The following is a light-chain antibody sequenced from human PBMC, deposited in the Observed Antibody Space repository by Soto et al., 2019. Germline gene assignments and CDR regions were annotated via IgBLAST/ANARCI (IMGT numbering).Light chain of an antibody. CDR1: QTISSW. V-gene: IGKV1-5*01. Sequence: SQMTQAPSTLSASVGDRLTITCRASQTISSWLAWYRQKPGKAPHLLIYDASKLQSGVPASFSGSESGTEFTLTIASLQPDDFATYYCQQYYNYSTFGQGTKVDIK. CDR3: QQYYNYST. CDR2: DAS. J-gene: IGKJ1*01.